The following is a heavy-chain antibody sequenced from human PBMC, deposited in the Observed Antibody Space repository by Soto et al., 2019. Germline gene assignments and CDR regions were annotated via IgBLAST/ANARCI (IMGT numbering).Heavy chain of an antibody. CDR2: IWYDGINK. CDR3: ARDYRPIYYDSSPLDY. Sequence: GGSLRLSCTASGFTFSSYGMHWVRQAPGKGLEWVAVIWYDGINKYYVDSVKGRFPISRDNSKNTLYLQMNSLSAEDTAEYYCARDYRPIYYDSSPLDYWGQGTLVTVSS. J-gene: IGHJ4*02. D-gene: IGHD3-22*01. V-gene: IGHV3-33*01. CDR1: GFTFSSYG.